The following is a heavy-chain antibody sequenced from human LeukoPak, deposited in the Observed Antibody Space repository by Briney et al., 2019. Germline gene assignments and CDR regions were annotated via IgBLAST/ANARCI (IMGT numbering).Heavy chain of an antibody. Sequence: SETLSLTCTVSGGSISSYYWSWIRQPPGKGLEWIGYIYYSGSTNYNPSLKSRVTISVDTSKNRFSLKLSSVTAADTAVYYCARADVESSYYYYYGMDVWGQGTTVTVSS. CDR1: GGSISSYY. J-gene: IGHJ6*02. CDR3: ARADVESSYYYYYGMDV. CDR2: IYYSGST. D-gene: IGHD3-16*02. V-gene: IGHV4-59*01.